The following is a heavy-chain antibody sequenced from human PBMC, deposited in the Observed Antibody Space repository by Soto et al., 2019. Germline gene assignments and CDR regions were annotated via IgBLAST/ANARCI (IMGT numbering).Heavy chain of an antibody. V-gene: IGHV4-39*01. Sequence: SETLSLTCTVSGGCISSSSDYWGWIRQPPGKGLEWIGSIYYSGSTYYNPSLKSRVTISVDTSKNQFSLKLSSVTAADTAMYYCARREYYGDYDYWGQGTLVTVSS. J-gene: IGHJ4*02. CDR1: GGCISSSSDY. CDR2: IYYSGST. CDR3: ARREYYGDYDY. D-gene: IGHD4-17*01.